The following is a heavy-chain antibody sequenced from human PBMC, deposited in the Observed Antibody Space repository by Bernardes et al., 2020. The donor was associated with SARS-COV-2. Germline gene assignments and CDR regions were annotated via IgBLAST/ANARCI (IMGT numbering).Heavy chain of an antibody. V-gene: IGHV3-21*01. D-gene: IGHD3-16*01. CDR3: ASEQGDTDYDN. CDR1: GFAFSNFS. CDR2: ISRDSKYI. Sequence: GGSLRLSCAASGFAFSNFSMHWVRQAPGKGLEWVSSISRDSKYIYYAEPLKGRSTISRDNAKNSLYLQMNSLRDEDTAVYYCASEQGDTDYDNWGQGTLVTVSS. J-gene: IGHJ4*02.